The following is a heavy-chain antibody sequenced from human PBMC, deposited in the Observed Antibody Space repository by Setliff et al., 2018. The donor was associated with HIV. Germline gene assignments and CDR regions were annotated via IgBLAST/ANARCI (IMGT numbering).Heavy chain of an antibody. D-gene: IGHD3-3*01. CDR1: GGSMNSYY. Sequence: SETLSLTFTVSGGSMNSYYWSWIRQPPGKGLEWIGYIYTSGSTKYNPSLKSRVTILVDPSKNQFSLRLSSVTAADTAVYYCARHSDFWSEDAFDIWGQGTMVTVSS. V-gene: IGHV4-4*09. J-gene: IGHJ3*02. CDR2: IYTSGST. CDR3: ARHSDFWSEDAFDI.